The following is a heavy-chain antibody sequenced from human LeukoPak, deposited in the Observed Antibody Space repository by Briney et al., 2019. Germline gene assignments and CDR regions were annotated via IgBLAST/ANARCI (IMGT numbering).Heavy chain of an antibody. CDR2: IYYSGST. Sequence: SETLSLTCTVSGGSISSSYSYWGWIRQPPGKGLEWIGNIYYSGSTYYSPSLTSRVTVSVDTPENQFSLKLSSVTAADTAVYYRARAHSIASYYYGVDVWGQGTTVTVSS. D-gene: IGHD2/OR15-2a*01. CDR1: GGSISSSYSY. V-gene: IGHV4-39*07. CDR3: ARAHSIASYYYGVDV. J-gene: IGHJ6*02.